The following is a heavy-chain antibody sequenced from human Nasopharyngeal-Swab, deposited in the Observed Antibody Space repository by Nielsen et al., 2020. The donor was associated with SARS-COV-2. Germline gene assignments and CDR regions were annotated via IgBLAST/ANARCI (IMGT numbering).Heavy chain of an antibody. CDR3: ARAVAGRNWYFDL. D-gene: IGHD6-19*01. CDR2: IYYSGST. J-gene: IGHJ2*01. CDR1: GGSISSGGYY. V-gene: IGHV4-31*03. Sequence: SETLSLTCTVSGGSISSGGYYWSWIRQHPGKGLEWIGYIYYSGSTYYNPSLKSRVTISVDTSKNQFSLKLRSVTAADTAVYYCARAVAGRNWYFDLWGRGTLVTVSS.